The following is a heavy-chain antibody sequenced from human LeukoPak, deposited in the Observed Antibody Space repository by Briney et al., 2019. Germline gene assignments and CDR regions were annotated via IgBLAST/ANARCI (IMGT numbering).Heavy chain of an antibody. CDR3: ARRGWGYSYGVYYYYYMDV. J-gene: IGHJ6*03. Sequence: ASVKVSCKASGYTFTSYGISWVRQAPGQGLEWMGWISAYNGNTNYAQKLQGRVTMTTDTSTSTAYMELRSLRSDDTAVYYCARRGWGYSYGVYYYYYMDVWGKGTTVTVSS. CDR2: ISAYNGNT. D-gene: IGHD5-18*01. V-gene: IGHV1-18*01. CDR1: GYTFTSYG.